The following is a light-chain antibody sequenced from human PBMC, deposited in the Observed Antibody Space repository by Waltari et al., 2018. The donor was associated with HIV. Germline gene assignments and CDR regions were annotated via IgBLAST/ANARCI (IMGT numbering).Light chain of an antibody. V-gene: IGLV2-14*01. J-gene: IGLJ3*02. CDR3: SSYTRSSTLV. Sequence: QSALTQPASVSGSPGQSNTIHCTGTSSDVGGYNSVYWYQQHSDKAPNLMIYEVSSRPSGVSNRFSGSKSGNRASLTISGLQAEDEADYYCSSYTRSSTLVFGGGTKLTVL. CDR1: SSDVGGYNS. CDR2: EVS.